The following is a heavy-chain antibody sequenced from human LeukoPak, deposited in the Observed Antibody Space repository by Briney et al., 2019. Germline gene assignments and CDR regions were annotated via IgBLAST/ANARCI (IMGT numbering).Heavy chain of an antibody. V-gene: IGHV3-48*01. Sequence: PGGSLRLSCAASGFTFKNYNMHWVRQAPGKGLECISYISSSSSSIYSADSVQGRFTVSRDNAKNSLFLQMNSLRAEDTAVYYCAYSYGPYYYDYWGQGTLVTVSS. CDR1: GFTFKNYN. J-gene: IGHJ4*02. CDR2: ISSSSSSI. CDR3: AYSYGPYYYDY. D-gene: IGHD5-18*01.